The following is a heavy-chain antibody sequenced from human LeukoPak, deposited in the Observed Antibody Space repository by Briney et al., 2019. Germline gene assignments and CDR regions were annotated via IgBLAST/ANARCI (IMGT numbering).Heavy chain of an antibody. J-gene: IGHJ5*02. CDR3: AKDGPLMVRGVMFGP. D-gene: IGHD3-10*01. Sequence: GGSLRLSCAASGFTFSSYAMSWVRQAPGKGLEWVSAISGSGGSRFTISRDNSKNTLYLQMNSLRAEDTAVYYCAKDGPLMVRGVMFGPWGQGTLVTVSS. CDR2: ISGSGG. CDR1: GFTFSSYA. V-gene: IGHV3-23*01.